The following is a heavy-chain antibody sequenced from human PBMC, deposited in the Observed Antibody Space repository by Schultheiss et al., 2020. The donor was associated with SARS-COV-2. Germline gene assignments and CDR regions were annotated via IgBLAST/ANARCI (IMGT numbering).Heavy chain of an antibody. J-gene: IGHJ3*02. D-gene: IGHD2-15*01. Sequence: GGSLRLSCAASGFTFSSYWMSWVRQAPGKGLEWVANIKQDGSEKYYVDSVKGRFTISRDNSKNTLYLQMNSLRAEDTAVYYCARAGSLNCSGGSCYPDAFDIWGQGTMVTVSS. V-gene: IGHV3-7*01. CDR2: IKQDGSEK. CDR3: ARAGSLNCSGGSCYPDAFDI. CDR1: GFTFSSYW.